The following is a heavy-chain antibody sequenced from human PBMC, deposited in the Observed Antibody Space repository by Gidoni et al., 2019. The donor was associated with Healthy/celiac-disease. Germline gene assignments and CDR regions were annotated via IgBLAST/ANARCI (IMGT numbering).Heavy chain of an antibody. CDR2: ISSSSSYI. D-gene: IGHD3-22*01. Sequence: EVKPVVSGGGRVRLGGSLRRSCAASGLTFSSYSRNWVRQAPGKGLEWVSSISSSSSYIYYADSVKGRFTISRDNAKNSLYLQMNSLRAEDTAVYYCAREYYYDSSGYYPGAFDIWGQGTMVTVSS. V-gene: IGHV3-21*01. CDR1: GLTFSSYS. J-gene: IGHJ3*02. CDR3: AREYYYDSSGYYPGAFDI.